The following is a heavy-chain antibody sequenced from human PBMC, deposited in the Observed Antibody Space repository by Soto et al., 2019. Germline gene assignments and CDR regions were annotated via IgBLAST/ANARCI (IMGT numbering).Heavy chain of an antibody. CDR1: VYSFTSYW. J-gene: IGHJ6*02. V-gene: IGHV5-10-1*01. CDR2: IDPSDSYT. Sequence: GESLKISCKGSVYSFTSYWISWVRQMPGKGLEWMGMIDPSDSYTNYSPSFQGHVTISADKSISTAYLQWSSLKASDTAMYYCARREAAAGTMGGMDVWGQGTTVTVSS. D-gene: IGHD6-13*01. CDR3: ARREAAAGTMGGMDV.